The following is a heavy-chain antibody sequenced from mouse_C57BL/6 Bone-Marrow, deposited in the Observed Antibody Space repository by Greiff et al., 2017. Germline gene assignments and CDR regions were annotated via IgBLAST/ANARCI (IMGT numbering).Heavy chain of an antibody. CDR1: GFTFSSSS. D-gene: IGHD2-12*01. Sequence: EVQLVESGGGLVKPGGSLKLSCAASGFTFSSSSMSWVRQTPEKRLEWVATISAGGSYTYYPDNVKGRFTISRDNAKTNLYLQMSHLKAEDTARYYGAGDRYYYMDKGGRGHGATVT. J-gene: IGHJ4*01. CDR2: ISAGGSYT. V-gene: IGHV5-4*01. CDR3: AGDRYYYMDKGG.